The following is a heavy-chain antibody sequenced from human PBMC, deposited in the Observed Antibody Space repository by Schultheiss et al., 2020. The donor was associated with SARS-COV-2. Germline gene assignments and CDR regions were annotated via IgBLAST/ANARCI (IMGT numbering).Heavy chain of an antibody. D-gene: IGHD5-24*01. CDR2: ITGSGDST. V-gene: IGHV3-23*01. J-gene: IGHJ4*02. Sequence: GGSLRLSCAASGFTFSTYAMHWVRQAPGKGLEWVSAITGSGDSTYYADSVKGRFTISRDNSKNTLYLQMNSLRAEDTAVYYCAKDRVVEMATIYDYWGQGTLVTVSS. CDR1: GFTFSTYA. CDR3: AKDRVVEMATIYDY.